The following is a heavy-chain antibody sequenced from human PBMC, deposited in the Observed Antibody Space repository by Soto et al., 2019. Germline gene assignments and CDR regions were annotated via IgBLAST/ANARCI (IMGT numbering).Heavy chain of an antibody. CDR1: GGTFSSYA. CDR3: VRGFGDYYGSGSYYAHGMDV. CDR2: IIPIFGTA. J-gene: IGHJ6*02. Sequence: SVKVSCKASGGTFSSYAISWVRQAPGQGLEWMGGIIPIFGTANYAQKFQGRVTITADESTSTAYMELSSLRSEDMAVYYCVRGFGDYYGSGSYYAHGMDVWGQGTTVTVSS. V-gene: IGHV1-69*13. D-gene: IGHD3-10*01.